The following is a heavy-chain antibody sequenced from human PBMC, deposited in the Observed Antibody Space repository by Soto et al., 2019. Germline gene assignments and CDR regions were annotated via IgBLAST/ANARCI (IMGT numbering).Heavy chain of an antibody. Sequence: EVQLLESGGGLVQPGGSLRLSCAASGFTFSSYAMSWVRQAPGLGLGWVSTVSGYGGSTWYADSVKGRFTISKDNSKNSLFLQMNSLKPEDTAVYYCAKDRESVGYSYGGYWGQGIQVTVSS. CDR1: GFTFSSYA. CDR2: VSGYGGST. V-gene: IGHV3-23*01. J-gene: IGHJ4*02. CDR3: AKDRESVGYSYGGY. D-gene: IGHD5-18*01.